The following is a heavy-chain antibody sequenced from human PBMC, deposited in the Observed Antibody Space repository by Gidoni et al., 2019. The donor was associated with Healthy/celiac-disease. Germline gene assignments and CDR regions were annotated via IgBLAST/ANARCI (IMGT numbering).Heavy chain of an antibody. V-gene: IGHV3-30-3*01. Sequence: QVQLVESGGGVVQPGRSLRLSCAASGFTFSSYAMHWVRQAPGKGLEWVAVISYDGSNKYYADSVKGRFTISRDNSKNTLYLQMNSLRAEDTAVYYCARDLQHSSHYYYGMDVWGQGTTVTVSS. CDR3: ARDLQHSSHYYYGMDV. D-gene: IGHD1-1*01. J-gene: IGHJ6*02. CDR2: ISYDGSNK. CDR1: GFTFSSYA.